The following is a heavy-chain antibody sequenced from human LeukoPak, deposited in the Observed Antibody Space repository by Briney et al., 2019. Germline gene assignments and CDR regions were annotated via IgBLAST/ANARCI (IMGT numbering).Heavy chain of an antibody. D-gene: IGHD2-2*01. CDR1: GGSFSGYY. CDR2: IYYSGST. Sequence: PSETLSLTCAVYGGSFSGYYWSWIRQPPGKGLEWIGYIYYSGSTNYNPSLKSRVTISVDTSKNQFSLKLSSVTAADTAVYYCARVTYCSSTSCPLYYYYGMDVWGQGTTVTVSS. J-gene: IGHJ6*02. CDR3: ARVTYCSSTSCPLYYYYGMDV. V-gene: IGHV4-59*01.